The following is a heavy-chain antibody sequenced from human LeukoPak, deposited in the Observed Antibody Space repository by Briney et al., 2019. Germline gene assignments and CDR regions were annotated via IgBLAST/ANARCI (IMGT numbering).Heavy chain of an antibody. CDR2: ISSSSTYS. CDR3: ARVMIGTVNWFDP. D-gene: IGHD3-22*01. J-gene: IGHJ5*02. V-gene: IGHV3-11*06. CDR1: GFAFSDYY. Sequence: GGSLRLSCVASGFAFSDYYMSWIRQAPGKGLEWVSYISSSSTYSSYADSVKGRFTISRDNAKNSLYLQMNSLRAEDTAVYYCARVMIGTVNWFDPWGQGTLVTVSS.